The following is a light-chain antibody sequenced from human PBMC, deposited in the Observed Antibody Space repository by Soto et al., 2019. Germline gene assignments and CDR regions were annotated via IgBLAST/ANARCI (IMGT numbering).Light chain of an antibody. V-gene: IGKV3-11*01. Sequence: ESVLTQSPATLSLSPGERATLCCRASQSVSTYLAWYQQKLGQAPRLLIYDASNRATGIPARFSGSGSGTDFTLTISSLEPEDFAVYYCQQRSNWPITFGQGTRLEIK. CDR3: QQRSNWPIT. CDR1: QSVSTY. CDR2: DAS. J-gene: IGKJ5*01.